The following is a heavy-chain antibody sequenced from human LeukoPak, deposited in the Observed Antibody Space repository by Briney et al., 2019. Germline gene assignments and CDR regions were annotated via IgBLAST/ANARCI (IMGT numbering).Heavy chain of an antibody. J-gene: IGHJ3*02. D-gene: IGHD3-16*01. Sequence: SETLSLTCGVYGGSFSGYVWSWIRQPPGGGLQWVGEINHSGSTTYNPPLQSQVTIYLVTSRNQFSLKLTSVTAADTAVYYCAKTPGVTLSAFDIWGQGTLVTVSS. V-gene: IGHV4-34*01. CDR1: GGSFSGYV. CDR3: AKTPGVTLSAFDI. CDR2: INHSGST.